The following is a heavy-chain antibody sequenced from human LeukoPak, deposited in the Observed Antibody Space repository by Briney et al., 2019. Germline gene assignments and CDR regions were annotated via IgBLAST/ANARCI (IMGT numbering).Heavy chain of an antibody. CDR1: GYTFTGYY. V-gene: IGHV1-2*02. CDR3: ARVPPGEFWSGYYSYYFDY. Sequence: GASVKVSCKASGYTFTGYYMHWVRQAPGQGLEWMGWINPNSGGTNYAQKFQGRVTMTRDTSISTAYMELSRLRSDDTAVYYCARVPPGEFWSGYYSYYFDYWGQGTLVTVSS. J-gene: IGHJ4*02. D-gene: IGHD3-3*01. CDR2: INPNSGGT.